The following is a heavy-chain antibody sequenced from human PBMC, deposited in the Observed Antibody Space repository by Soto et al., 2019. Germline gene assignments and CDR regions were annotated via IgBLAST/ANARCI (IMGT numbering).Heavy chain of an antibody. J-gene: IGHJ4*02. D-gene: IGHD2-15*01. CDR1: GFTFDNSG. Sequence: EVQLVESGGGLVQPGRSLRLSCAASGFTFDNSGMHWVRQAPGKGLEWVAGISWDSSTIGYADSVKGRFIISRDDAKNSLYLQMDSLRGEDTALYYCVQGRYPTMATPLDHWGQGTQVIVSS. CDR3: VQGRYPTMATPLDH. V-gene: IGHV3-9*01. CDR2: ISWDSSTI.